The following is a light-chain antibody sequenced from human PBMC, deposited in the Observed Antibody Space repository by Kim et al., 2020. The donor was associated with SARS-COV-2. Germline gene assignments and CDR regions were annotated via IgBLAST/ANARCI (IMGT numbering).Light chain of an antibody. CDR3: NSYTSSFTFV. CDR1: SSDVGGYNL. CDR2: DVT. V-gene: IGLV2-14*03. Sequence: GHAITISSTGTSSDVGGYNLVAWYQQHPDKAPKLMIYDVTKRPSGVSDRFSGSKSGNTASLTISGLQAEDEADYYCNSYTSSFTFVFGGGTQLTVL. J-gene: IGLJ2*01.